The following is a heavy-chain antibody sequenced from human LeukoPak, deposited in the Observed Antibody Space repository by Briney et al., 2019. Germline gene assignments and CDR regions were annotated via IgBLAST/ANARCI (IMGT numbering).Heavy chain of an antibody. J-gene: IGHJ4*02. CDR1: EFTFSTYA. Sequence: GGSLRLSCADSEFTFSTYAMHWVHQAPGNGLEWMALISYDGSNKYYADSVKGRFTISRDNAKNSLYLQMNSLRAEDTAVYYCARVLHKRNYDSTTYYGYWGQGTLVTVSS. D-gene: IGHD3-22*01. CDR2: ISYDGSNK. CDR3: ARVLHKRNYDSTTYYGY. V-gene: IGHV3-30*03.